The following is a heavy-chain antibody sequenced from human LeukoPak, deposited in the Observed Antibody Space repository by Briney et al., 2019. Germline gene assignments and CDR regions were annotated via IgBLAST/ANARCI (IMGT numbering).Heavy chain of an antibody. CDR2: INHSGGT. V-gene: IGHV4-34*01. CDR1: GETFSGYS. D-gene: IGHD2-2*02. CDR3: ARVGYHLLYAYYYYYLDV. Sequence: SETLSLTCAVYGETFSGYSWGWIRQPPGKGLEWIGEINHSGGTNYNPSLKSRVTISVATSKNQFSLKVTSLTAADTAVYYCARVGYHLLYAYYYYYLDVWGKGTTVTVSS. J-gene: IGHJ6*03.